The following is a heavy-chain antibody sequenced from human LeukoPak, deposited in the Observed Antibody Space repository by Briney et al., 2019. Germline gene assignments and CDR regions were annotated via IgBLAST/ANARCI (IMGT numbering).Heavy chain of an antibody. V-gene: IGHV1-69*13. J-gene: IGHJ5*02. CDR2: IIPIFGTA. CDR1: GGTFSSYA. CDR3: ARDWGIVGATSVGDNWFDP. Sequence: SVKVSCKASGGTFSSYAISWVRQAPGQGLEWMGGIIPIFGTANYAQKFQGRVTITADESTSTAYMELSSLRSEDTAVYYRARDWGIVGATSVGDNWFDPWGQGTLVTVSS. D-gene: IGHD1-26*01.